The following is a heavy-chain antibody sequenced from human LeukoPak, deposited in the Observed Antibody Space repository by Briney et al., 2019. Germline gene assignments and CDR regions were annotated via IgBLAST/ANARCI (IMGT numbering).Heavy chain of an antibody. J-gene: IGHJ4*02. V-gene: IGHV4-34*01. Sequence: SETLSLTCAVYGGSFSGYYWSWIRQPPGKGLEWIGEINHSGSTNYNPSLKSRVTISVGTSKNQFSLKLSSVTAADTAVYYCARVPQRYYYDSSGYYLDYWGQGTLVTVSS. CDR2: INHSGST. CDR1: GGSFSGYY. D-gene: IGHD3-22*01. CDR3: ARVPQRYYYDSSGYYLDY.